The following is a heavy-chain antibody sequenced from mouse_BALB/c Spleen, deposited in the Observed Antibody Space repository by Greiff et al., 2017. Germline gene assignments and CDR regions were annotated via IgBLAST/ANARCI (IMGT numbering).Heavy chain of an antibody. Sequence: QVQLQQSGAELVRPGTSVKVSCKASGYAFTNYLIEWVKQRPGQGLAWIGVINPGSGGTNYNEKFKGKATLTADKSSSTAYMQLSSLTSDDSAVYFCARGTTEGAMDYWGQGTSVTVSS. D-gene: IGHD1-1*01. J-gene: IGHJ4*01. CDR2: INPGSGGT. CDR1: GYAFTNYL. V-gene: IGHV1-54*01. CDR3: ARGTTEGAMDY.